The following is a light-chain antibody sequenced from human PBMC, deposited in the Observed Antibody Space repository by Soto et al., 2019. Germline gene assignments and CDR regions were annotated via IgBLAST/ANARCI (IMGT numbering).Light chain of an antibody. CDR2: EVG. CDR1: SSDVGGHNY. CDR3: SSYTSSSTYV. V-gene: IGLV2-14*01. Sequence: QSALTQPASVSGSPGQSITISCTGTSSDVGGHNYVSWYQQHPGRAPKLMIYEVGNRPSGVSNRFSGSKSGNTASLTISGLQPEEEADSYCSSYTSSSTYVFGTGTKLTVL. J-gene: IGLJ1*01.